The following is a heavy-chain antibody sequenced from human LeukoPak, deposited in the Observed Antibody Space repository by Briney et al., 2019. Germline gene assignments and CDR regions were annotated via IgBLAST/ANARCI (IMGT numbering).Heavy chain of an antibody. D-gene: IGHD7-27*01. J-gene: IGHJ6*02. Sequence: ASVEVSCKASGLSLTGYYMHWVRQAPGQGLEWMGWINPNNGGTNYAQKFQGRVTMTTDTSISTAYMDLRRLSSDDTAVYYCAREVGSMDVWGQGTTVTVSS. CDR2: INPNNGGT. V-gene: IGHV1-2*02. CDR1: GLSLTGYY. CDR3: AREVGSMDV.